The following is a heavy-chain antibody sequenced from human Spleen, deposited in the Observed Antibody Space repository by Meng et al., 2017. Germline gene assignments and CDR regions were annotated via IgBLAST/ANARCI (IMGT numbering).Heavy chain of an antibody. CDR3: MVRGVRLPY. V-gene: IGHV3-23*01. D-gene: IGHD3-10*01. J-gene: IGHJ4*02. CDR1: GFTFSSYA. Sequence: GVLKISCAASGFTFSSYAMSWVRQAPGKGLEWVSAISSSGDSTYYADSVKGRFTISRDNSKNTLYLQMNSLRDEDTAVYYGMVRGVRLPYWGQGTLVTVSS. CDR2: ISSSGDST.